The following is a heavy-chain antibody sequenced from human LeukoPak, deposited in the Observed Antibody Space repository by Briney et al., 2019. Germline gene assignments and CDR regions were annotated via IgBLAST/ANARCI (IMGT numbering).Heavy chain of an antibody. J-gene: IGHJ4*02. D-gene: IGHD5-24*01. Sequence: ASVKVSCKTSGYIFTPHHIHWMRQAPGQGLELLGWVSAANNPEYSQKFQGRVVITRNASATTSYLELNSLRSEDTAVYYCAMSVEMPPIPSFDYWGQGTLVTVSS. CDR3: AMSVEMPPIPSFDY. V-gene: IGHV1-3*01. CDR1: GYIFTPHH. CDR2: VSAANNP.